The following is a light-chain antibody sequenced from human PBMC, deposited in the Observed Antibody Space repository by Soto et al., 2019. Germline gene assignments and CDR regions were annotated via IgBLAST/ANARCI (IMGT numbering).Light chain of an antibody. Sequence: DIQMTQYQTYLSSFVRDRVTTTCLASQSISSWLAWYQQKPGKAPKLLIYKASSLESGVPSRFSGSGSGTEFTLTISSLQPDDFATYYCQQYNSYSWTFGQGTKVDI. V-gene: IGKV1-5*03. J-gene: IGKJ1*01. CDR3: QQYNSYSWT. CDR2: KAS. CDR1: QSISSW.